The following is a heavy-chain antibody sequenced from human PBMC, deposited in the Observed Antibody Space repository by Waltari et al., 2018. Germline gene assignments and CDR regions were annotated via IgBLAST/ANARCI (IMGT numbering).Heavy chain of an antibody. CDR1: GFTFSTSW. Sequence: EVQLVASGGGLVQPGGSLTLSCAASGFTFSTSWMHWVLQSQGKGPVWVSRITGDGSVTGYADSVKGRFTISRDNAKNSVYLQMNSLRAEDSAFYYCVRGVAVAGNPNWFDPWGQGTLVTVSS. V-gene: IGHV3-74*01. D-gene: IGHD6-19*01. CDR3: VRGVAVAGNPNWFDP. J-gene: IGHJ5*02. CDR2: ITGDGSVT.